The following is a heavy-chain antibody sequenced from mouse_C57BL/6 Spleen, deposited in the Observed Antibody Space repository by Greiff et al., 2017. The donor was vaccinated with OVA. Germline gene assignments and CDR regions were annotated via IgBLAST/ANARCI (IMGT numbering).Heavy chain of an antibody. CDR2: IYPGDGDT. CDR1: GYAFTGYW. J-gene: IGHJ2*01. CDR3: ARRAQADYFDD. D-gene: IGHD3-2*02. Sequence: QVQLQQSGAELVKPGASVKISCKASGYAFTGYWMNWVKQRPGKGLEWIGQIYPGDGDTNYNGKFKGKATLTADKSSSTAYMQLSSLTSEDSAVYFCARRAQADYFDDWGQGTTLTVSS. V-gene: IGHV1-80*01.